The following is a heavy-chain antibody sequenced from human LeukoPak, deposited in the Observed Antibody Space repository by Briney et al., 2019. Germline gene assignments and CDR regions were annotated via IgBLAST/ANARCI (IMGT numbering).Heavy chain of an antibody. D-gene: IGHD1-20*01. CDR1: GFTFSDYY. CDR2: ISSSGSTI. CDR3: ARDEITGTTGLAGY. V-gene: IGHV3-11*01. J-gene: IGHJ4*02. Sequence: GGPLRLSCAASGFTFSDYYMSWIRQAPGKGLEWVSYISSSGSTIYYADSVKGRFTISRDNAKNSLYLQMNSLRAEDTAAYYCARDEITGTTGLAGYWGQGTLVTVSS.